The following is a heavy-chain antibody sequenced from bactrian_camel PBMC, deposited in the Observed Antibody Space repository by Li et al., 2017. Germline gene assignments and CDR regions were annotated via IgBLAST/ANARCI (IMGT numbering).Heavy chain of an antibody. D-gene: IGHD1*01. CDR2: IQQDGRGI. J-gene: IGHJ4*01. CDR1: GWRVSGSW. Sequence: GSVQPGGSLTLSCAASGWRVSGSWMSWVRQAPGKGPEFVAIIQQDGRGIYYADSVKGRFTISKDNVENMLYLQMKELKTEDSGVYYCAAGRPALARFRPPGQGTQVTVS. V-gene: IGHV3S6*01.